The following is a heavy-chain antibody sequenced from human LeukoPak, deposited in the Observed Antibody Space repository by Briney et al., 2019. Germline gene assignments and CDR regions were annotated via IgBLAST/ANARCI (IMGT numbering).Heavy chain of an antibody. Sequence: PGGSLRLSCAASGFTFSSYWMHWVRQAPAKGLLWVSRINSDGRSTSYADSVKGRFTISRDNAKNTLYLQMNSLRAEDTAVYYCAREFRMVRGVISHNWFDPWGQGTLVTVSS. CDR3: AREFRMVRGVISHNWFDP. V-gene: IGHV3-74*01. D-gene: IGHD3-10*01. CDR1: GFTFSSYW. J-gene: IGHJ5*02. CDR2: INSDGRST.